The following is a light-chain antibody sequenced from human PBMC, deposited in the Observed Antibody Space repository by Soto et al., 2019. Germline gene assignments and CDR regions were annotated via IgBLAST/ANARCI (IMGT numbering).Light chain of an antibody. CDR2: WAS. V-gene: IGKV4-1*01. CDR3: QQYFNWPLTWT. J-gene: IGKJ1*01. CDR1: QSVLYSSKNKNF. Sequence: DIVMTQSPDSLAVSLGERATIHCKSSQSVLYSSKNKNFLTWYQQKPGQPPKLLVYWASTRESGVPDRFTGSGSGTDFTLTISSLQAEDVAVYYCQQYFNWPLTWTFGPGTKVQIK.